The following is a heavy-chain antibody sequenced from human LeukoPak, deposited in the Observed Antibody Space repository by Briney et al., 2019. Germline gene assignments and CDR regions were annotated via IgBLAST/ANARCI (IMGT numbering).Heavy chain of an antibody. CDR3: TTGYDISDY. CDR1: GFTISDYY. CDR2: IKTKTDGGTT. Sequence: GGSLRLSCAASGFTISDYYMSWIRQAPGKGLEWVGRIKTKTDGGTTDYAAPVKGRFTISRDDSKNTLYVQMNSLKTEDTAVYFCTTGYDISDYWGQGTLVTVSS. D-gene: IGHD3-9*01. J-gene: IGHJ4*02. V-gene: IGHV3-15*01.